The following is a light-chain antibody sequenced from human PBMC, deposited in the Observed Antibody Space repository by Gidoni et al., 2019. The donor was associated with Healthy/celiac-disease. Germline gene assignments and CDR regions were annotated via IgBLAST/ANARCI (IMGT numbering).Light chain of an antibody. J-gene: IGKJ4*01. CDR3: QQYDSTPPT. Sequence: VMNQSPDSLAVSLGVRATINCKSSQSVLYSSKNKNYLAWCQQKPGQPPKLLIYWASTRESGVPDRFSGSGSGTDFTLTISSLQAEDVAVYYCQQYDSTPPTFXGXTKVEIK. CDR1: QSVLYSSKNKNY. V-gene: IGKV4-1*01. CDR2: WAS.